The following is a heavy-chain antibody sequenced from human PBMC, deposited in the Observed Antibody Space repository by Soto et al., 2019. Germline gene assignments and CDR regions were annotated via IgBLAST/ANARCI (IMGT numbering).Heavy chain of an antibody. CDR3: TTEPYITMVPVQARGEKNYMDV. CDR2: IKSKTDGGTT. D-gene: IGHD3-10*01. V-gene: IGHV3-15*01. CDR1: GFTFSNAW. J-gene: IGHJ6*03. Sequence: EVQLVESGGGLVKPGGSLRLSCAASGFTFSNAWMSWVRQAPGKGLEWVGRIKSKTDGGTTDYAAPVKGRFTISRDDSKNTLYLQMNSLKTEDTAVYYCTTEPYITMVPVQARGEKNYMDVWGKGTTVTVSS.